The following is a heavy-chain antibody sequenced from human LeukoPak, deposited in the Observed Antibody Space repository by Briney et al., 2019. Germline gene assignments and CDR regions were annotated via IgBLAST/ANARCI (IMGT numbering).Heavy chain of an antibody. CDR2: ISSSSSYI. J-gene: IGHJ6*02. V-gene: IGHV3-21*01. Sequence: PGGSLRLSCAASGFTFISYSMNWVRQAPGKGLERVSSISSSSSYIYYAESVKGRFTISRDNAKNSLYLQMNSLRAEDTAVYYCARGHYHYRMDVWGQGTTVTVSS. CDR1: GFTFISYS. CDR3: ARGHYHYRMDV.